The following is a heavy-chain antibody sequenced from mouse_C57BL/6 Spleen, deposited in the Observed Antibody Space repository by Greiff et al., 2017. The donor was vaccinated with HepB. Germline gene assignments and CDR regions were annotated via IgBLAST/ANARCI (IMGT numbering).Heavy chain of an antibody. V-gene: IGHV5-9-1*02. CDR2: ISSGGDYI. D-gene: IGHD2-5*01. CDR1: GFTFSSYA. CDR3: TRAYSNYGGYFEV. J-gene: IGHJ1*03. Sequence: EVQGVESGEGLVKPGGSLKLSCAASGFTFSSYAMSWVRQTPEKRLEWVAYISSGGDYIYYADTVKGRFTISRDNARNTLYLQMSSLKSEDTAMYYCTRAYSNYGGYFEVWGTGTTVTVSS.